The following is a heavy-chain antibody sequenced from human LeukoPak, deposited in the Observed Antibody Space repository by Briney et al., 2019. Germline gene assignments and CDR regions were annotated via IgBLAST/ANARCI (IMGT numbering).Heavy chain of an antibody. V-gene: IGHV4-38-2*01. D-gene: IGHD5-24*01. Sequence: SETLSLTCAVSNYSISSGYYWGWIRQPPGKGLEWIGGIYTSGSTNYNPSLKSRVTMSVDTSKNQFSLKLSSVTAADTAVYYCRGLQEGGYYYMDVWGKGTTVTVSS. CDR3: RGLQEGGYYYMDV. J-gene: IGHJ6*03. CDR1: NYSISSGYY. CDR2: IYTSGST.